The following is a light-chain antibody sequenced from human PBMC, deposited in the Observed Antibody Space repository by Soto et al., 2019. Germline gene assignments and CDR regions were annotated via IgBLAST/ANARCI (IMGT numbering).Light chain of an antibody. V-gene: IGLV1-40*01. Sequence: QSVLTQPPSVSGAPGQRVIISCTGSSSNIGADYDVHWYQQLPGTAPKLLIYDNSNRPSGVPDRFSASRSGASASLAVTGLPAEDEADYYCQSYDSSLSAVVLGGGTKLTVL. CDR1: SSNIGADYD. CDR2: DNS. J-gene: IGLJ2*01. CDR3: QSYDSSLSAVV.